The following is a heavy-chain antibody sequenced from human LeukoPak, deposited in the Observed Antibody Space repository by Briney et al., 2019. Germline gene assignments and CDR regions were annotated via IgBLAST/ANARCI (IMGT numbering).Heavy chain of an antibody. CDR2: INPSGGST. J-gene: IGHJ6*03. Sequence: ASLKVSCKASGYVFTGYYMHWVRQAPGQGLEWMGIINPSGGSTSYAQKFQGRVTMTRDTSISTAYMELSRLRSDDTAVYYCARGIYYGSGSYRAWYYYYMDVWGKGTTVTVSS. V-gene: IGHV1-2*02. D-gene: IGHD3-10*01. CDR3: ARGIYYGSGSYRAWYYYYMDV. CDR1: GYVFTGYY.